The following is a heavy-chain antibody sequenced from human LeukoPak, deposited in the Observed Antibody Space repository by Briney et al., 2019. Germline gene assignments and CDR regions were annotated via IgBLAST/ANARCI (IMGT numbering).Heavy chain of an antibody. Sequence: QSGGSLRLSCAASGFTFSNFPMNWVRQAPGKGLEWVANIKQDGSEKYYVDSVKGRFTISRDNAKNSLYLQMNSLRAEDTAVYYCARDVFGSAVAGRGARYYYYGMDVWGQGTTVTVS. V-gene: IGHV3-7*01. CDR2: IKQDGSEK. CDR1: GFTFSNFP. J-gene: IGHJ6*02. CDR3: ARDVFGSAVAGRGARYYYYGMDV. D-gene: IGHD6-19*01.